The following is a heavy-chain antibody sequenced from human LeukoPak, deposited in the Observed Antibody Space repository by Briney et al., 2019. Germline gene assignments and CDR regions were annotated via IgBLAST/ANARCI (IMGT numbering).Heavy chain of an antibody. CDR3: AVDYGDRDY. V-gene: IGHV1-8*01. J-gene: IGHJ4*02. CDR1: GYTFTSYD. D-gene: IGHD4-17*01. CDR2: MNPNSGNT. Sequence: GESLKISCKASGYTFTSYDINWVRQATGQGLEWMGWMNPNSGNTGYAQKFQGRVTMTRNTSISTAYMELSSLRSEDTAVYYCAVDYGDRDYWGQGTLVTVSS.